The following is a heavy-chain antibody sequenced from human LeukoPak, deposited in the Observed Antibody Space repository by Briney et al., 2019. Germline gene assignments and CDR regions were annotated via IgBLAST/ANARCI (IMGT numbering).Heavy chain of an antibody. V-gene: IGHV3-74*01. CDR3: ARSASGYDA. Sequence: GGSLRLSCAASGFPYSGYWMHWVRQAPGKGLVWVSRIDDDGAGTTYADSVKGRFTISRDNAKNTLYLQMNSLRVEDTAVYYCARSASGYDAWGQGTLVTVSS. D-gene: IGHD5-12*01. CDR1: GFPYSGYW. J-gene: IGHJ5*02. CDR2: IDDDGAGT.